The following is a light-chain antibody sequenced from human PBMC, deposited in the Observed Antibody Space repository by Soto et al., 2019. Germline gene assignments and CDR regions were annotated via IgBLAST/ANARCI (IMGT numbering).Light chain of an antibody. CDR2: EVS. CDR3: NSYTSKSTGV. V-gene: IGLV2-14*01. CDR1: SSDVGGYNY. J-gene: IGLJ1*01. Sequence: QSALTQPASVSGSPGQSITISCTGTSSDVGGYNYVSWYQQHPGKAPKLIIYEVSHRPSGVSNRFSGSKSGNTASLTISGLHAEDEADYYCNSYTSKSTGVFGTGTKVTVL.